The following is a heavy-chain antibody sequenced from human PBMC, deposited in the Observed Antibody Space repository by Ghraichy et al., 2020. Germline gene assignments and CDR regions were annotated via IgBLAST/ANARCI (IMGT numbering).Heavy chain of an antibody. CDR1: GYIFSSSG. D-gene: IGHD2-21*01. Sequence: ASVKVSCKASGYIFSSSGITWVRQAPGQGLEWMGWISTYNGNTNYARNLQGRVAMTTDTSTSTAYMELRNLRSDDTAVYYCARQRGPHCGGDCYSRYFYMDVGGEGTAITVS. CDR3: ARQRGPHCGGDCYSRYFYMDV. J-gene: IGHJ6*03. V-gene: IGHV1-18*01. CDR2: ISTYNGNT.